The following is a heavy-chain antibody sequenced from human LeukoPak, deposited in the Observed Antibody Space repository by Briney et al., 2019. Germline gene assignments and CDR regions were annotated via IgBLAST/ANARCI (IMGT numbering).Heavy chain of an antibody. Sequence: SEALSLTCTVSGGSISSSSYYWGWLRQPPGKGLEWIGSIYYSGNTYYNPSLKSRVTISVDTSKNQFSLKLSSVTAADTAVYYCARLRGYSFGVSDYWGQGTLATVSS. CDR2: IYYSGNT. CDR3: ARLRGYSFGVSDY. CDR1: GGSISSSSYY. J-gene: IGHJ4*02. V-gene: IGHV4-39*01. D-gene: IGHD5-18*01.